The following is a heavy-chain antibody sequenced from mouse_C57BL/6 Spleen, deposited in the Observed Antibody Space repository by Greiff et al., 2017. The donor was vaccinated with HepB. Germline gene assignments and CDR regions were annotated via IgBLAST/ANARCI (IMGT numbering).Heavy chain of an antibody. CDR1: GFTFSSYA. CDR3: ARASYYYGSSPDYFDY. V-gene: IGHV5-4*03. J-gene: IGHJ2*01. D-gene: IGHD1-1*01. CDR2: ISDGGSYT. Sequence: EVMLVESGGGLVKPGGSLKLSCAASGFTFSSYAMSWVRQTPEKRLEWVATISDGGSYTYYPDNVKGRFTISRDNAKNNLYLQMSHLKSEDTAMYYCARASYYYGSSPDYFDYWGQGTTLTVSS.